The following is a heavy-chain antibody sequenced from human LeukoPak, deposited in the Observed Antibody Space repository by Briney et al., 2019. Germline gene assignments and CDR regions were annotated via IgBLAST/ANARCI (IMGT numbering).Heavy chain of an antibody. CDR1: GGSIRSYY. D-gene: IGHD6-19*01. Sequence: SETLSLTCTVSGGSIRSYYWSWIRQTPGKGLEWIGFIHYTGSTYQYPSLKSRVTISVDTSKNHFSLKLTSVTAADTAVYYCASDNSGWYFDHWGQGALVTVSS. CDR2: IHYTGST. V-gene: IGHV4-59*08. J-gene: IGHJ4*02. CDR3: ASDNSGWYFDH.